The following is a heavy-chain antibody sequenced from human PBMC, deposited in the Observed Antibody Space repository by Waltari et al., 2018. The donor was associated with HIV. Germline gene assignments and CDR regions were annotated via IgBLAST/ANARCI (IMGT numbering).Heavy chain of an antibody. J-gene: IGHJ4*02. V-gene: IGHV6-1*01. Sequence: QVQLQQSGPGLVKPSQTLSLTCAISGDSVSSNSAAWNWIRQSPSRGLEWLGRTYYRSKWYNDYAVSVKSRITINPDTSKNQFSLQLNSVTPEDTAVYYCARGKYYDFWSGYYDFDYWGQGTRVTVSS. CDR2: TYYRSKWYN. CDR3: ARGKYYDFWSGYYDFDY. CDR1: GDSVSSNSAA. D-gene: IGHD3-3*01.